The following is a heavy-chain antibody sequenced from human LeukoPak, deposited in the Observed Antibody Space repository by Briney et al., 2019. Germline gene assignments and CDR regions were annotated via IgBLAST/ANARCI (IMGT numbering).Heavy chain of an antibody. CDR1: GGTFSSYA. J-gene: IGHJ4*02. CDR3: ATATYSGSYQYFDY. V-gene: IGHV1-69*01. Sequence: SVKVSCKASGGTFSSYAISWVRQAPGQGLEWMGGIIPIFGTANYAQKFQGRVTITADESTSTAYMELSSLRSEDTAVYYCATATYSGSYQYFDYWGQGTLVTVSS. D-gene: IGHD1-26*01. CDR2: IIPIFGTA.